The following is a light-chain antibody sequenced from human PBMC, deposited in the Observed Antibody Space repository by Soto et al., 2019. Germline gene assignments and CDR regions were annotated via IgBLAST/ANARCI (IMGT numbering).Light chain of an antibody. CDR1: SSDVGGHNF. Sequence: QSVLTQPASVSASPGQSITISYTGTSSDVGGHNFVSWYQHHPGKAPRLIIFLVTNRPSGVSNRFSASKSGSTASLTISGLQAEDEADYYCISYTTTNTYVFGTGTKVTVL. V-gene: IGLV2-14*01. J-gene: IGLJ1*01. CDR3: ISYTTTNTYV. CDR2: LVT.